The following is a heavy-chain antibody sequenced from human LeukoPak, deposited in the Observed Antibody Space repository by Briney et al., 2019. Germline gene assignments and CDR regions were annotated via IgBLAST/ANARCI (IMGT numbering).Heavy chain of an antibody. J-gene: IGHJ5*02. Sequence: SVKVSCKASGGTFSSYAISWVRQAPGQGLEWMGGIIPIFGTANYAQKFQGRVTITADESTSTAYMELSSLRSEDTAVYYCARVISSVVVVPAAMALGWFDPWGQGTLVTVSS. V-gene: IGHV1-69*13. CDR3: ARVISSVVVVPAAMALGWFDP. CDR2: IIPIFGTA. D-gene: IGHD2-2*01. CDR1: GGTFSSYA.